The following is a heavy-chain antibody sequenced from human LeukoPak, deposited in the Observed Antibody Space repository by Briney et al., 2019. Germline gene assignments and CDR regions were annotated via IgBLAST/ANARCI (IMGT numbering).Heavy chain of an antibody. V-gene: IGHV1-2*02. J-gene: IGHJ4*02. CDR2: INPNSGAT. Sequence: RASVKVSCKASGYTFTDDYIRWVRQAPGQGLEWVGWINPNSGATKYAQKFQGRVTMTRETSISTAYMELSRLSSDDTAVYYCARVYNPNREQQLVPNPLYYSDYWGQGTLVTVSS. D-gene: IGHD6-13*01. CDR3: ARVYNPNREQQLVPNPLYYSDY. CDR1: GYTFTDDY.